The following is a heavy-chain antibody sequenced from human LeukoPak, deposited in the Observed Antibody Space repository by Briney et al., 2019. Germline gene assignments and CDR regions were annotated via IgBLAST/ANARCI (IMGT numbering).Heavy chain of an antibody. V-gene: IGHV6-1*01. J-gene: IGHJ6*02. Sequence: SQTLSLTCAISGDSVSTSTSIWNWIRQSPSRGLEWLGRTYYRSKWYADYAESVKSRITISPDTSENQFSLQLNSVTPEDSAVYYCARRQHDNHGVDVWGQGTTVTVSS. CDR3: ARRQHDNHGVDV. CDR1: GDSVSTSTSI. D-gene: IGHD1-1*01. CDR2: TYYRSKWYA.